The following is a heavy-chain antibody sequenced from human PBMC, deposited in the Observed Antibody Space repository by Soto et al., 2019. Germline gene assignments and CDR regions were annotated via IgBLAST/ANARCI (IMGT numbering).Heavy chain of an antibody. D-gene: IGHD4-17*01. Sequence: SGGSLRLSCAASGFTFSSYGMHWVRQAPGKGLEWVAVISYDGSNKYYADSVKGRFTISRDNSKNTLYLQMNSLRAEDTAVYYCAKGYDYAEFDPWGQGTLVTVSS. CDR3: AKGYDYAEFDP. CDR2: ISYDGSNK. CDR1: GFTFSSYG. J-gene: IGHJ5*02. V-gene: IGHV3-30*18.